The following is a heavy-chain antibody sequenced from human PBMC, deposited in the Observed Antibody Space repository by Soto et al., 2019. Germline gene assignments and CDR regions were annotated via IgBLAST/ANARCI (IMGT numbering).Heavy chain of an antibody. V-gene: IGHV3-23*01. CDR3: AKANAARLLSKFFAY. Sequence: EVQLLESGGGLVQPGGSLRLSCAASGLTFSSYALSWVRQAPGKGLEWVSAITASGGSTYFVDSVKGRFTISRDNSKNTPYLQMNSLRAEDTAVYYCAKANAARLLSKFFAYWGQGTLVTVSS. D-gene: IGHD6-6*01. CDR1: GLTFSSYA. J-gene: IGHJ4*02. CDR2: ITASGGST.